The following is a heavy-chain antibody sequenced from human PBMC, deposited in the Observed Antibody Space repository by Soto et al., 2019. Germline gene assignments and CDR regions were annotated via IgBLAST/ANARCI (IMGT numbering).Heavy chain of an antibody. D-gene: IGHD4-17*01. J-gene: IGHJ6*03. CDR1: GGSISSYY. CDR2: IYYSGST. Sequence: SETLSLTCTVSGGSISSYYWSWIRQPPGKGLEWIGYIYYSGSTNYNPSLKSRVTISVDTSKNQFSLKLSSVTAADTAVYYCARQHGDYYYYYYMDVWGKGTTVTVSS. V-gene: IGHV4-59*08. CDR3: ARQHGDYYYYYYMDV.